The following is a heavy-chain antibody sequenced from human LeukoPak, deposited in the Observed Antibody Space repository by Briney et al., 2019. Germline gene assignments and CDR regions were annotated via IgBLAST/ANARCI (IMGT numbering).Heavy chain of an antibody. CDR2: ISGSGGST. D-gene: IGHD6-19*01. V-gene: IGHV3-23*01. J-gene: IGHJ4*02. CDR3: AKYSRLGIAVAQVPYYFDY. CDR1: GFTFSSYA. Sequence: GGSLRLSCAASGFTFSSYAMSWVRQAPGKGLEWVSAISGSGGSTYYADSVKGRFTISRVNSKNTLYLQMNSLRAEDTAVYYCAKYSRLGIAVAQVPYYFDYWGQGTLVTVSS.